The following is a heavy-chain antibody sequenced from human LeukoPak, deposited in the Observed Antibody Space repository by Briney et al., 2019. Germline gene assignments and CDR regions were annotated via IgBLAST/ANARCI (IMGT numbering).Heavy chain of an antibody. CDR2: ISSSGSTI. Sequence: GGPLRLSCAASGFTFSSYEMNWLREAPGKGLEGVSYISSSGSTIYYADSVKGRFTISRDNAKNSLYLQMNSLRAEDTAVYYCARGVGSGHDYWGQGTLVTVSS. D-gene: IGHD6-19*01. CDR3: ARGVGSGHDY. CDR1: GFTFSSYE. J-gene: IGHJ4*02. V-gene: IGHV3-48*03.